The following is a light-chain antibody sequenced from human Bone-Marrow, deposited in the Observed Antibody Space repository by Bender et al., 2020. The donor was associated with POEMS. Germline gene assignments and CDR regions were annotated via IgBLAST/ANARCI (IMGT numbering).Light chain of an antibody. CDR2: QDT. CDR3: AVWDDSLNGWV. V-gene: IGLV3-1*01. Sequence: SYELTQPPSVSVSPGQTASITCSGDKLGDRYACWFQQKPGQSPVLVIYQDTMRPSGIPERFSASNSGNTATLTISGTQSEDEADYYCAVWDDSLNGWVFGGGTKLTVL. CDR1: KLGDRY. J-gene: IGLJ3*02.